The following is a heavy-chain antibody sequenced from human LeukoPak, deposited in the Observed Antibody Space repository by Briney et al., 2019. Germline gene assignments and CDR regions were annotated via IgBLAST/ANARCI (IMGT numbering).Heavy chain of an antibody. V-gene: IGHV4-34*01. D-gene: IGHD6-19*01. CDR3: ARGYSSGWYGRAFDI. J-gene: IGHJ3*02. Sequence: SETLSLTCAVYGGSFSDYYWSWIRQPPGKGLEWVGEINHSGSTNYNPSLKSRVTISVDTSKNQFSLKLSSVTAADTAVYYCARGYSSGWYGRAFDIWGQGTMVTVSS. CDR2: INHSGST. CDR1: GGSFSDYY.